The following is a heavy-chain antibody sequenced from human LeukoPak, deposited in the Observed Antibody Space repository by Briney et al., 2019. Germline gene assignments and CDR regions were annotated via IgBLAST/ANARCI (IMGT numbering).Heavy chain of an antibody. CDR1: GFTVSSNY. CDR2: IYSGGST. D-gene: IGHD6-13*01. Sequence: GGSLRLSCAASGFTVSSNYMSWVRQAPGKGLEWVSVIYSGGSTYYADSVKGRFTISRDNSKNTLYLQMNSLRAEDTAVYYCARDSREGSSWSPFDYWGQGTLVTVSS. CDR3: ARDSREGSSWSPFDY. J-gene: IGHJ4*02. V-gene: IGHV3-53*01.